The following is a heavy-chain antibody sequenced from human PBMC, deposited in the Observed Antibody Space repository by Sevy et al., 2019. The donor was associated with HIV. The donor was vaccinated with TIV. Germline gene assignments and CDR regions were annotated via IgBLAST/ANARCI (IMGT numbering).Heavy chain of an antibody. CDR2: ISSSSATI. D-gene: IGHD3-22*01. J-gene: IGHJ3*02. V-gene: IGHV3-48*02. CDR3: ARNYYDSSGYYFGGNPFDI. CDR1: GFNFSTSS. Sequence: GGSLRLSCAASGFNFSTSSMNWLHQAPGGGLEWLSYISSSSATIYYTDSVKGRFTISRDNAKNSLYLQMTTLRDEDTAVYYCARNYYDSSGYYFGGNPFDIWGQGTMVTVSS.